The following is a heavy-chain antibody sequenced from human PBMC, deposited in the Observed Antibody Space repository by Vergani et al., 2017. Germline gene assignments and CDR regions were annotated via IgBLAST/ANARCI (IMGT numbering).Heavy chain of an antibody. CDR1: GFTFDDYA. J-gene: IGHJ4*02. Sequence: EVQLVESGGGLVPPGRSLRLSCAASGFTFDDYAMHWVRQAPGKGLEWVSRISWNSDSIGYGNSVKGRFTISRNNAKKSLYLQMNSLRPEDTALYYCAKAGFGGSGWAYFDYWGQGTLVTVSS. D-gene: IGHD6-19*01. CDR3: AKAGFGGSGWAYFDY. V-gene: IGHV3-9*01. CDR2: ISWNSDSI.